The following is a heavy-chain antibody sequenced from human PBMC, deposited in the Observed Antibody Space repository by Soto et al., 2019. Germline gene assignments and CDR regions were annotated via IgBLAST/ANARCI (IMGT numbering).Heavy chain of an antibody. Sequence: ETLSLTCSVSGASISSYYWTWIRQPPGGGLEWIGYMHHTQGTNDNPSLRGRVHMSIDTSMNQFSLRLTSVTAADTAVYYCARVPFVGYFDWLDPWGHGTLVTVSS. D-gene: IGHD3-9*01. V-gene: IGHV4-59*01. CDR3: ARVPFVGYFDWLDP. J-gene: IGHJ5*02. CDR1: GASISSYY. CDR2: MHHTQGT.